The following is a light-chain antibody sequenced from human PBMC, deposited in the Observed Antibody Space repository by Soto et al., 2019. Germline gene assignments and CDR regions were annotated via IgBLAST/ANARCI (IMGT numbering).Light chain of an antibody. V-gene: IGLV3-21*02. Sequence: SYELTQLPSVSVAPGQTARITCGGNNIGIKSVHWYQLKPGQAPVLVVYEETERPSGIPERLSGSNSGNTATLTISRVEAGDEADYYCQVWDGSSDPVVFGGGTKLTVL. J-gene: IGLJ2*01. CDR3: QVWDGSSDPVV. CDR2: EET. CDR1: NIGIKS.